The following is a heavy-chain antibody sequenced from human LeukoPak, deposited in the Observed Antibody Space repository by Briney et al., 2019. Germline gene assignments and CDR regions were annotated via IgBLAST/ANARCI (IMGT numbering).Heavy chain of an antibody. D-gene: IGHD6-6*01. CDR3: ARHRIIAAIGAFDS. Sequence: PSETLSLTCTVSGGSISSYYWSWIRQPAGKGLEWIGRIYTSGSTNYNPSLKSRVTMSVDTSKNQFSLKLSSVTAADTAVYYCARHRIIAAIGAFDSWGQGTLVTVSS. J-gene: IGHJ4*02. V-gene: IGHV4-4*07. CDR1: GGSISSYY. CDR2: IYTSGST.